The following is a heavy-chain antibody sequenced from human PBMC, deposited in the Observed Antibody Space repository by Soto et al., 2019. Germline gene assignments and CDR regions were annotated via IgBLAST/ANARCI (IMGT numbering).Heavy chain of an antibody. J-gene: IGHJ6*02. Sequence: PGGSLRLSCAASGFTFSSYAMSWVRQAPGKGLEWVSAISGSGGSTYYADSVKGRFTISRDNSKNTLYLQMNSLRAEGTAVYYCAKDLKPYSSGSPGYYGMDVWGQGTTVTVSS. D-gene: IGHD6-19*01. CDR2: ISGSGGST. CDR1: GFTFSSYA. CDR3: AKDLKPYSSGSPGYYGMDV. V-gene: IGHV3-23*01.